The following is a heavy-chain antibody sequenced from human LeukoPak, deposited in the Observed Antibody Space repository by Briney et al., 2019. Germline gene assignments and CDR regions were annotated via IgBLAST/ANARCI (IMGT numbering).Heavy chain of an antibody. J-gene: IGHJ4*02. Sequence: GASVKVSCKASGYTFTSYAMHWVRQAPGQRLEWMGWINAGNGNTKYSQKFQGRVTITRDTSASTAYMELSSLRSEDTAVYYCARDLGIAVAGLDYWGQGTLVTVSS. V-gene: IGHV1-3*01. CDR2: INAGNGNT. D-gene: IGHD6-19*01. CDR3: ARDLGIAVAGLDY. CDR1: GYTFTSYA.